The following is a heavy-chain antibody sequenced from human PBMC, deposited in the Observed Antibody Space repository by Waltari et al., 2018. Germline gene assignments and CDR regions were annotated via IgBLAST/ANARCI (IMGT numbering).Heavy chain of an antibody. CDR3: ARARIQRTGGYYMDV. D-gene: IGHD5-18*01. Sequence: QVQLQESGPGLVKPSETLSLTCTVSGGSISSYYWSWIRPPPGKGLEWIGYIYTSGSTNYNPSLKSRVTISVDTSKNQFSLKLSSVTAADTAVYYCARARIQRTGGYYMDVWGKGTTVTVSS. J-gene: IGHJ6*03. CDR1: GGSISSYY. CDR2: IYTSGST. V-gene: IGHV4-4*09.